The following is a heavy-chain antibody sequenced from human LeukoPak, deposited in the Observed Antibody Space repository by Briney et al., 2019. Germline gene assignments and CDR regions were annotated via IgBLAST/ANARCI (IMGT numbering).Heavy chain of an antibody. V-gene: IGHV3-48*01. CDR2: IGRSGSAI. Sequence: GGSLRLSCAASEFTLSNYTMNWVRQAPGKGLEWVSYIGRSGSAIYCADSVKGRFTISRDNSKNTLYLQMNSLRAEDTAVYYCARGMDTAMDELDYWGQGTLVTVSS. J-gene: IGHJ4*02. CDR1: EFTLSNYT. D-gene: IGHD5-18*01. CDR3: ARGMDTAMDELDY.